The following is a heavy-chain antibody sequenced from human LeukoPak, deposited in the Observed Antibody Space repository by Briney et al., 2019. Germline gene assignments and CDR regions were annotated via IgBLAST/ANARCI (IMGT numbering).Heavy chain of an antibody. Sequence: GRSLKISCKGSGYSFTSYWLGWVRQMPGKGLEGMGLIYPGDSDTTYSPSFQGQVTISADKSISTAYLQWSSLKPPDTAMYSCARHAPPHDYYYYYYMAVWGKGTTVTVSS. V-gene: IGHV5-51*01. CDR1: GYSFTSYW. CDR3: ARHAPPHDYYYYYYMAV. J-gene: IGHJ6*03. CDR2: IYPGDSDT.